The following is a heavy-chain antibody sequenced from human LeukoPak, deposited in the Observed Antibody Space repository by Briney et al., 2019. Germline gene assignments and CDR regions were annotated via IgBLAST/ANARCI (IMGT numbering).Heavy chain of an antibody. Sequence: ASVKVSCKASGGTFSSYAISWVRQAPGQGLEWMGRIIPILGIANYAQKFQGRVTITADKSTSTAYMELSSLRSEDTAVYYCARDLLSDYGMEGFSLGAFDIWGQGTMVTVSS. D-gene: IGHD4-17*01. V-gene: IGHV1-69*04. J-gene: IGHJ3*02. CDR1: GGTFSSYA. CDR2: IIPILGIA. CDR3: ARDLLSDYGMEGFSLGAFDI.